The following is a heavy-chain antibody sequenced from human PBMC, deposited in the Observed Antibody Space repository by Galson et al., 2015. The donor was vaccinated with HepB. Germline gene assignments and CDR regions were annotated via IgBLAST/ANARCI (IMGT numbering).Heavy chain of an antibody. CDR3: ARDPTVTTFFDY. D-gene: IGHD4-17*01. J-gene: IGHJ4*02. CDR2: IKQDGSEK. CDR1: GFTFSRYW. V-gene: IGHV3-7*01. Sequence: SLRLSCAASGFTFSRYWMSWVRQAPGKGLEWVANIKQDGSEKYYVDSVKGRFTISRDNAKNSLYLQMNSLRAEDTAVYYCARDPTVTTFFDYWGQGTLVTVSS.